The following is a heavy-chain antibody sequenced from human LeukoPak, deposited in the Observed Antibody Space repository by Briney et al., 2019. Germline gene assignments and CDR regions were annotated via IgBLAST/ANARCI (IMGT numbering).Heavy chain of an antibody. CDR3: ARAYYDSSGYYPYDAFDI. CDR2: IIPIFGTA. J-gene: IGHJ3*02. V-gene: IGHV1-69*13. CDR1: GGTFSSYA. Sequence: SVKVSCKASGGTFSSYAISWVRQAPGQGLEWMGGIIPIFGTANYAQKFQGRVTITADEPTSTAYMELSSLRSEDTAVYYCARAYYDSSGYYPYDAFDIWGQGTMVTVSS. D-gene: IGHD3-22*01.